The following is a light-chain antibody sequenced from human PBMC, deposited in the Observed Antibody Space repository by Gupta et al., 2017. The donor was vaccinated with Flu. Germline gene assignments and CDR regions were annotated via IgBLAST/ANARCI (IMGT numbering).Light chain of an antibody. J-gene: IGLJ3*02. CDR1: SNNIGDHG. CDR2: KNN. V-gene: IGLV10-54*04. CDR3: SAWDSDLNSSV. Sequence: TATISCTGSSNNIGDHGADWCQQAPGQAPKLLIYKNNDRPSGVSERFSGSRSGTAASLAISGLQPEDEADYYCSAWDSDLNSSVFGGGNKLTVL.